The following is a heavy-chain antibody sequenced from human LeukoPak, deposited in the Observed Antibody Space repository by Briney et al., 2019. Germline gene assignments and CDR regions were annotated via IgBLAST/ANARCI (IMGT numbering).Heavy chain of an antibody. CDR2: IYYSGST. V-gene: IGHV4-59*01. D-gene: IGHD5-12*01. CDR1: GGSLSSYY. CDR3: ARVSGYDWESFYDY. Sequence: SETLSLTCTVSGGSLSSYYWSWIRQPPGKGLEWIGYIYYSGSTNYNPSLKSRVTISVDTSKKQFSLKLRSVTAADTDVYYCARVSGYDWESFYDYWGQGTLVTVSS. J-gene: IGHJ4*02.